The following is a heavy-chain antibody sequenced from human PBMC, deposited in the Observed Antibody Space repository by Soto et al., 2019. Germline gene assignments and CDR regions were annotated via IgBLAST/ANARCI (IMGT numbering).Heavy chain of an antibody. Sequence: ASVKVSCKASGYTFTSYYMHWVRQAPGQGLEWMGIINPSGGSTTYAQQFQGRVTMTRDTSTSTVYVELNSLRSEDTAVYFCARSIAVAATIDYWGQGTLVTVSS. J-gene: IGHJ4*02. CDR3: ARSIAVAATIDY. D-gene: IGHD6-19*01. CDR1: GYTFTSYY. V-gene: IGHV1-46*03. CDR2: INPSGGST.